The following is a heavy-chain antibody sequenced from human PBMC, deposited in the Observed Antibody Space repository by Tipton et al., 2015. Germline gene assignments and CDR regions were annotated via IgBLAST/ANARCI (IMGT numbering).Heavy chain of an antibody. CDR1: GFTFSSYA. CDR3: AKDPYSRPMGVFDI. Sequence: GSLRLSCAASGFTFSSYAMSWVRQSPGKGLEWVSVIGGSGGTTYYGDSVKGRFTISRDNYKNTLYLQMNSLRAEDTAVYYCAKDPYSRPMGVFDIWGQGTMVTVSS. V-gene: IGHV3-23*01. J-gene: IGHJ3*02. CDR2: IGGSGGTT. D-gene: IGHD1-26*01.